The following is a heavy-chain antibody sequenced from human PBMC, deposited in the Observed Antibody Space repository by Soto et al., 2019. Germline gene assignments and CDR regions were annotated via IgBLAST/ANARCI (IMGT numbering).Heavy chain of an antibody. Sequence: QITLKESGPTLVKPTQTLTLTCTFSGFSLSTSGVGVGWIRQPPEKALEWLALIYWDDDKRYSASLKSRLTITKDTSKSQVVLTMTNMGPVDTATYYCAHRLESGFDYWGLGTLVTISS. CDR2: IYWDDDK. V-gene: IGHV2-5*02. D-gene: IGHD7-27*01. J-gene: IGHJ4*02. CDR3: AHRLESGFDY. CDR1: GFSLSTSGVG.